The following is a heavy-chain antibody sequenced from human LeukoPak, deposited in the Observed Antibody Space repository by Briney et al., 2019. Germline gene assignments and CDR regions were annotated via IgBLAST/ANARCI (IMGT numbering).Heavy chain of an antibody. CDR2: IIPILGIA. V-gene: IGHV1-69*04. D-gene: IGHD3-22*01. Sequence: RASVKVSCKASGGTFSSYAISWVRQAPGQGLEWMGRIIPILGIANYAQKFQGRVTITADKSTSTAYMELSSLRSEDTAVYYCARVNTMIVAGADKYFQHWGQGTLVTVSS. CDR3: ARVNTMIVAGADKYFQH. J-gene: IGHJ1*01. CDR1: GGTFSSYA.